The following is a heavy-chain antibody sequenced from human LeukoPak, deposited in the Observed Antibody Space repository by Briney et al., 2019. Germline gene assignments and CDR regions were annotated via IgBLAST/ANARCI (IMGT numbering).Heavy chain of an antibody. CDR1: GFTFSSYA. V-gene: IGHV3-64*01. J-gene: IGHJ4*02. CDR2: ISSNGGST. CDR3: VRAGFYGEHEFDY. Sequence: GGSLRLSRAASGFTFSSYAMHWVRQAPGKGLEYVSAISSNGGSTYYANSVKGRFTISRDNSKNTLYLQMGSLRAEDMAVYYCVRAGFYGEHEFDYWGQGTLVTVSS. D-gene: IGHD4-17*01.